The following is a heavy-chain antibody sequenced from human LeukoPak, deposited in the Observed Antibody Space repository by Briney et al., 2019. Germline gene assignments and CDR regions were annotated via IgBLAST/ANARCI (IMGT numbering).Heavy chain of an antibody. D-gene: IGHD5-24*01. V-gene: IGHV4-39*07. CDR2: IYYSGST. CDR1: GCSISSSSYY. J-gene: IGHJ4*02. Sequence: SETLSLTCTVSGCSISSSSYYWGWIRQPPGKGLEWIGSIYYSGSTYYDPSLKSRVTISVDTSNNQFSLKLSSVTAADTDVYYCARGRWLQFSLDYWGQGTLVTVSS. CDR3: ARGRWLQFSLDY.